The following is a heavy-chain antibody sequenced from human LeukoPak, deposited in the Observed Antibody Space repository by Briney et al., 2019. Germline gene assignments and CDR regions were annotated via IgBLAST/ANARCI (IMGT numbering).Heavy chain of an antibody. V-gene: IGHV3-21*01. D-gene: IGHD6-6*01. J-gene: IGHJ4*02. CDR2: ISSSSSYI. CDR3: ARVEYSSSSALYY. Sequence: GGSLRLSCAASGFTFSSYGMHWVRQAPGKGLEWVSSISSSSSYIYYADSVKGRFTISRDNAKNSLYLQMNSLRAEDTAVYYCARVEYSSSSALYYWGQGTLVTVSS. CDR1: GFTFSSYG.